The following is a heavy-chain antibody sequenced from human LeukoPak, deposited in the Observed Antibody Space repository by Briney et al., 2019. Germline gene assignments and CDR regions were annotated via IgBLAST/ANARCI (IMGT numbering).Heavy chain of an antibody. CDR3: ARDRYYDFWSGSHYFDY. CDR1: GGTLSSYA. D-gene: IGHD3-3*01. J-gene: IGHJ4*02. Sequence: AAPVKVSCKGSGGTLSSYAISRGRQAPGQGLEWMGGIIPMFGTANYAQKFQGRVTITADKSTTTAYMELSSLRSVDTAMYYCARDRYYDFWSGSHYFDYWGQGTLVTVSS. V-gene: IGHV1-69*06. CDR2: IIPMFGTA.